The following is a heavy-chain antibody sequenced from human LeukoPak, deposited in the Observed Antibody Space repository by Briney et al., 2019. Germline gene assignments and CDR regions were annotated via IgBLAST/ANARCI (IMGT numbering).Heavy chain of an antibody. V-gene: IGHV3-11*01. CDR3: ARVLGNYALNY. CDR1: GFAFSDSY. Sequence: GGSLRLSCAASGFAFSDSYMGWIRQAPGKGLEWFSYISSSSSTIYYADSVKGRFTISRDNAKNSLYLQMSSLRAEDTAVYYCARVLGNYALNYWGQGTLVTVSS. D-gene: IGHD1-7*01. J-gene: IGHJ4*02. CDR2: ISSSSSTI.